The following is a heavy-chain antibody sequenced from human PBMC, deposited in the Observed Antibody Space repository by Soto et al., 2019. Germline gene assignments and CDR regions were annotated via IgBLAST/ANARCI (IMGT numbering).Heavy chain of an antibody. V-gene: IGHV4-34*01. CDR1: GGSFSGYY. CDR2: INHSGST. CDR3: ASLAACHLLYYYYGMDL. Sequence: SETLSITCAVYGGSFSGYYWSWIRQPPGKGLEWIGEINHSGSTNYNPSLKSRVTISVDTSKNQFSLKLSSVTAADTAVYYCASLAACHLLYYYYGMDLWGQGATVTVFS. J-gene: IGHJ6*02. D-gene: IGHD6-6*01.